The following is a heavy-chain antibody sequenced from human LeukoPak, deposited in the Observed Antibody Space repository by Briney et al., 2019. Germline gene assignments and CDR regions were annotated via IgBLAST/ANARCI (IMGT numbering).Heavy chain of an antibody. J-gene: IGHJ4*02. V-gene: IGHV3-23*01. CDR1: GFIFSSYA. CDR2: MSGVGGNT. D-gene: IGHD5-24*01. Sequence: GGSLRLSCAGSGFIFSSYAMSWVRQAPGKGLEWVSAMSGVGGNTFYTDSVRGRFTISRDNSKNTLYLQMNSLRAEDTAIYYCAKPSRWERDYFDYWGQGTLVTVSS. CDR3: AKPSRWERDYFDY.